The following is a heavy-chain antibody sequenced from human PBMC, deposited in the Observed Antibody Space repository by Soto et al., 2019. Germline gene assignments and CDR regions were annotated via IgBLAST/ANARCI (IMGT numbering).Heavy chain of an antibody. V-gene: IGHV1-3*05. J-gene: IGHJ4*02. D-gene: IGHD1-7*01. Sequence: QVQLVQSGAEEKKPGASVKVSCKASGYTFTSYAMHWVRQAPGQRLEWMGWINAGNGNTKYSQKFQGRVTMTRDTSARTDYMELSTLRSEDTAVYYWAKDPGGNYDYWVQGTMVTVSS. CDR2: INAGNGNT. CDR1: GYTFTSYA. CDR3: AKDPGGNYDY.